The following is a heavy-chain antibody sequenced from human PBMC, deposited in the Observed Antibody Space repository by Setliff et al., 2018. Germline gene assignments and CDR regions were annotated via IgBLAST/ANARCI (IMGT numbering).Heavy chain of an antibody. CDR2: INAGNGNT. D-gene: IGHD3-3*01. V-gene: IGHV1-3*01. CDR1: GYTFTSYA. J-gene: IGHJ6*03. Sequence: ASVKVSCKASGYTFTSYAMHWVRQAPGQRLEWMGWINAGNGNTKYSQKFQGRVTITRDTSASTAYMELSSLRSEDTAVYYCARDRVPPLFGVGSYSYMDVWGKGTTVTVSS. CDR3: ARDRVPPLFGVGSYSYMDV.